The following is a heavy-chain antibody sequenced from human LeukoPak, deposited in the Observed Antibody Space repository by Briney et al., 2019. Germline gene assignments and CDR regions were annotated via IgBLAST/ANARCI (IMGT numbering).Heavy chain of an antibody. V-gene: IGHV3-30*01. D-gene: IGHD6-6*01. Sequence: GGSLRLSCAASGFTFSSYAMHWVRQAPGKGLEWVAVISYDGSNKYYADSVKGRFTISRDNSKNTLYLQMNSLRAEDTAVYYCARKQLAGFDYWGQGTLVTVSS. CDR1: GFTFSSYA. CDR3: ARKQLAGFDY. CDR2: ISYDGSNK. J-gene: IGHJ4*02.